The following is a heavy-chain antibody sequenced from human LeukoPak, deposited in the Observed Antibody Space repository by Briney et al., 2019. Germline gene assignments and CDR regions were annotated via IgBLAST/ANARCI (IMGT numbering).Heavy chain of an antibody. Sequence: AGGSLRLSCSASGFTFTNYEMNWVRQAPGMGLEWVSYISKSGSNIYCADSVKGRFTISRDNAKTSLFLQMSSLRADDTAVYYCARNRDFYDSSGSVPLDYWGQGILVTVSS. J-gene: IGHJ4*02. CDR2: ISKSGSNI. CDR1: GFTFTNYE. D-gene: IGHD3-22*01. CDR3: ARNRDFYDSSGSVPLDY. V-gene: IGHV3-48*03.